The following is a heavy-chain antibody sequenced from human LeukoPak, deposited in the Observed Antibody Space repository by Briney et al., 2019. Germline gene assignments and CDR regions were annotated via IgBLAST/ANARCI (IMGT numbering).Heavy chain of an antibody. V-gene: IGHV4-59*08. D-gene: IGHD3-22*01. CDR3: ARQYYYDSSGPNWFDP. CDR1: GGSISSYY. CDR2: IYYSGST. Sequence: PSETLSLTCTVSGGSISSYYWSWIRQPPGKGLEWIGYIYYSGSTNYNPSLKSRVTISVDTSKNQFSLKLSSVTAADTAVYYCARQYYYDSSGPNWFDPWGQGTLVTVSS. J-gene: IGHJ5*02.